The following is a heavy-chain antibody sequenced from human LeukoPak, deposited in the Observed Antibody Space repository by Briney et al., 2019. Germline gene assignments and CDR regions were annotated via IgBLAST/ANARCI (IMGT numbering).Heavy chain of an antibody. D-gene: IGHD3-22*01. CDR2: TYYGGST. CDR3: ARHAYYYDSSLDF. V-gene: IGHV4-31*03. CDR1: GGSLSRGGDY. Sequence: PSQTLSLTCTVSGGSLSRGGDYWTWIRQHPGKGLEWIGNTYYGGSTYYNPSLKSRVTMSVDTSKNQFSLKLSSVTAADTAVYYCARHAYYYDSSLDFWGQGTLVTVSS. J-gene: IGHJ4*02.